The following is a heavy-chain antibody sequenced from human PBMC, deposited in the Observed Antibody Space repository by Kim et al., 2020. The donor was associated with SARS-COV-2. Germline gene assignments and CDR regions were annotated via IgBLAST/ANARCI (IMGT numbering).Heavy chain of an antibody. D-gene: IGHD3-3*01. J-gene: IGHJ4*02. V-gene: IGHV3-33*06. CDR2: IWYDGSNK. CDR3: AKGGPVTYDFWSGYPAHFDY. Sequence: GGSLRLSCAASGFTFSSYAMHWVRQAPGKGLEWVAVIWYDGSNKYYADSVKGRFTISRDNSKNTLYLQMNSLRAEDTAVYYCAKGGPVTYDFWSGYPAHFDYWGQGTLVTVSS. CDR1: GFTFSSYA.